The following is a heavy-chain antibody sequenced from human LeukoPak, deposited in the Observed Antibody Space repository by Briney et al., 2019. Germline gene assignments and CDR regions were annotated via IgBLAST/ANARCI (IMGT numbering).Heavy chain of an antibody. V-gene: IGHV3-21*01. CDR3: AREDDPIVYFQH. J-gene: IGHJ1*01. CDR2: ISSSSSYI. Sequence: GGSLRLSCAASGFTFSSYSMIWVRQAPGKGLEWVSSISSSSSYIYYADSVKGRFTISRDNAKNSLYLQMNSLRAEDTAVYYCAREDDPIVYFQHWGQGTLVTVSS. D-gene: IGHD3-16*02. CDR1: GFTFSSYS.